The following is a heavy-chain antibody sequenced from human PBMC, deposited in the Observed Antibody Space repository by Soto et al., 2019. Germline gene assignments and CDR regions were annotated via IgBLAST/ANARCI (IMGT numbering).Heavy chain of an antibody. CDR1: GFTFSSYA. V-gene: IGHV3-23*01. CDR3: AKVTAARFIYCYYGMDV. CDR2: ISGSGGST. J-gene: IGHJ6*02. Sequence: EVQLLESGGGLVQPGGSLRLSCAASGFTFSSYAMSWVRQAPGKGLEWVSAISGSGGSTYYADSVKGRFTISRDNSKNTLYLQMNSQRAEDTAVYYCAKVTAARFIYCYYGMDVWGQGTTVTVSS. D-gene: IGHD6-6*01.